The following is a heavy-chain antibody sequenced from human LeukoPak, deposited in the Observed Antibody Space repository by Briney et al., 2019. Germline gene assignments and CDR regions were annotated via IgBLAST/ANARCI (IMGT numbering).Heavy chain of an antibody. CDR2: INTGNSNT. D-gene: IGHD3-3*01. J-gene: IGHJ4*02. CDR3: ARGPITIFGVVPLDY. V-gene: IGHV1-3*04. Sequence: ASVKVSCKASGYTFTSYYMHWVRQAPGQRLEWMGWINTGNSNTKYSQRFQGRVTISRDTSASTAYMELSSLRFEDTAVYYCARGPITIFGVVPLDYWGQGTLVTVSS. CDR1: GYTFTSYY.